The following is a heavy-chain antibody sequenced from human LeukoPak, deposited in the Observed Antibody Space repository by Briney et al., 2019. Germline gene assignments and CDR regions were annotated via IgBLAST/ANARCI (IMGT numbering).Heavy chain of an antibody. CDR2: ISTSSSSI. V-gene: IGHV3-48*01. Sequence: PGGSLRRSCAASGFTFSRNSMNWVRQAPGKGLGWVSYISTSSSSIDYADSVKGRFTISRDNAKNSLYLQMNSLRAEDTAVYYCANGAFDIWGQGTMVTVSS. J-gene: IGHJ3*02. CDR3: ANGAFDI. CDR1: GFTFSRNS.